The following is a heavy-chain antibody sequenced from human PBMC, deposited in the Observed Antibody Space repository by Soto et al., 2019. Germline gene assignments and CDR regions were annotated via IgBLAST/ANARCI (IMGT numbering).Heavy chain of an antibody. CDR2: IWYDGSNK. CDR3: ATGICSGGSCYSDLQH. J-gene: IGHJ1*01. V-gene: IGHV3-33*08. CDR1: GFTFSSYG. D-gene: IGHD2-15*01. Sequence: GGSLRLSCAASGFTFSSYGMHWVRQAPGKGLEWVAVIWYDGSNKYYADSVKGRFTISRDNSKNTLYLQMNSLRAEDTAVYYCATGICSGGSCYSDLQHWGQGTLVTVSS.